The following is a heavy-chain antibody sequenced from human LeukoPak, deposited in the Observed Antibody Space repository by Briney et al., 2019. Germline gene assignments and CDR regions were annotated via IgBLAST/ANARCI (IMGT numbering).Heavy chain of an antibody. Sequence: ASVKVSCKDSGYTFTDYYMQWFRLAPGQGLEWMGEINDNSGGTKYAQKFQGRVTLTRDTSITTAYLELSSLISDDTAIYYCARDSAATGLSFDYWGQGTLVTVSS. CDR2: INDNSGGT. CDR1: GYTFTDYY. D-gene: IGHD3-9*01. V-gene: IGHV1-2*02. CDR3: ARDSAATGLSFDY. J-gene: IGHJ4*02.